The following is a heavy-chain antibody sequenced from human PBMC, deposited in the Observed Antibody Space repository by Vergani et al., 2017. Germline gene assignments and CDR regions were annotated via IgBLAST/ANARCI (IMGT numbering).Heavy chain of an antibody. CDR3: AKSTGPYYEFWSGYPHNYYYGMDV. V-gene: IGHV3-30*18. CDR1: GFTFSSYG. D-gene: IGHD3-3*01. J-gene: IGHJ6*02. CDR2: ISYDGSNK. Sequence: QVQLVESGGGVVQPGRSLRLSCAASGFTFSSYGMHWVRQAPGKGLEWVAVISYDGSNKYYADSVKGRFTISRDNSKNTLYLQMNSLRAEDTAVYYCAKSTGPYYEFWSGYPHNYYYGMDVWGQGTTVTVSS.